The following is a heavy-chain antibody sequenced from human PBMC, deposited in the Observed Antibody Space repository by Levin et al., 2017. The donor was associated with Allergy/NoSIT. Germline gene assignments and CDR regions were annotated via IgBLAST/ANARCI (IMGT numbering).Heavy chain of an antibody. Sequence: NAGGSLRLSCAVYGGSFSGYYWSWIRQPPGKGLEWIGEINHSGSTNYNPSLKSRVTISVDTSKNQFSLKLSSVTAADTAVYYCARGLAGTYYDFGPRGKGYFQHWGQGTLVTVSS. D-gene: IGHD3-3*01. V-gene: IGHV4-34*01. CDR3: ARGLAGTYYDFGPRGKGYFQH. CDR1: GGSFSGYY. CDR2: INHSGST. J-gene: IGHJ1*01.